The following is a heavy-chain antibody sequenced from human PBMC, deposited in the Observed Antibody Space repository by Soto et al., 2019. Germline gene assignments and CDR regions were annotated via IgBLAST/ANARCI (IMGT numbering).Heavy chain of an antibody. CDR2: INPNSGGT. CDR3: ARGHYDLWSKYYGMDV. Sequence: ASVKVSCKASGYTFTGYYMHWLRQAPGQGLEWMGWINPNSGGTNYAQKFQGRVTMTRDTSISAAYMELSSLRSDDTAVYYCARGHYDLWSKYYGMDVWGQGTTVTVSS. J-gene: IGHJ6*02. D-gene: IGHD3-3*01. CDR1: GYTFTGYY. V-gene: IGHV1-2*02.